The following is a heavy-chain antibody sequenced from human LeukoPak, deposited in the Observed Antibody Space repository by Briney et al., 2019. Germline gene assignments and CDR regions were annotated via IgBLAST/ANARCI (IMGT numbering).Heavy chain of an antibody. CDR2: IIPIFGTA. CDR3: ARGWYSGYDFDY. V-gene: IGHV1-69*13. CDR1: GGTFSSYA. J-gene: IGHJ4*02. Sequence: GASVKVSCKASGGTFSSYAISWVRQAPGQGLEWMGGIIPIFGTANYAQKFQGRVTITADESTSTAYMELSSLRSEDTAVYYCARGWYSGYDFDYWGQGTLVTVSS. D-gene: IGHD5-12*01.